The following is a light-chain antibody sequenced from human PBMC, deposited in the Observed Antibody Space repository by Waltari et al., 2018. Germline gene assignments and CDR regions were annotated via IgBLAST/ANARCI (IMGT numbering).Light chain of an antibody. CDR2: GAS. J-gene: IGKJ1*01. Sequence: DIQMTQSPSSLSASLGDTIPVTCPASQNIRTYLNWYQQKPAKAPKLLIFGASSLPRGVPSRFTGSASGTEFTLTITNLQPDDFATYFCQQSFSSPWTFGQGTTV. V-gene: IGKV1-39*01. CDR3: QQSFSSPWT. CDR1: QNIRTY.